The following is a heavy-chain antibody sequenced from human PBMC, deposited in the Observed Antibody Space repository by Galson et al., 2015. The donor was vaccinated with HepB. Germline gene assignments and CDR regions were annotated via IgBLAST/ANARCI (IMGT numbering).Heavy chain of an antibody. V-gene: IGHV3-15*07. D-gene: IGHD3-10*01. Sequence: SLRLSCAASGFTFSNAWMNWVRQAPGKGLEWVGRIKSKTDGGTTDYAAPVKGRFTISRDDSKNTLYLQMNSLNTEDTAVYYCSTWGYGSGSYHDYWGQGTLVTVSS. CDR2: IKSKTDGGTT. CDR1: GFTFSNAW. J-gene: IGHJ4*02. CDR3: STWGYGSGSYHDY.